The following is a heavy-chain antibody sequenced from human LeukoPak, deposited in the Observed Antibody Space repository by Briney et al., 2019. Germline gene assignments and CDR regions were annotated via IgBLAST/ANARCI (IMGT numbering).Heavy chain of an antibody. J-gene: IGHJ4*02. D-gene: IGHD6-13*01. V-gene: IGHV3-64*01. CDR3: ARSDHLSIAAAGIFDY. CDR1: GFTFSSHA. Sequence: GGSLRLSCAASGFTFSSHAMHWVRQAPGKGLEYVSAISSNGGSTYYANPVKGGFTISRDNSKNTLYLQMGSLRAEDMAVYYCARSDHLSIAAAGIFDYWGQGTLVTVSS. CDR2: ISSNGGST.